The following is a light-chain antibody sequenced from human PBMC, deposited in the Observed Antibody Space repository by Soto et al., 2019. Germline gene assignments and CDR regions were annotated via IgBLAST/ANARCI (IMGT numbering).Light chain of an antibody. V-gene: IGKV3-20*01. CDR3: QQYGSSTLFT. J-gene: IGKJ3*01. CDR2: GAS. Sequence: DIVLTQSPGPLSLSPGERATLSCRASQSVSSNYLAWYQQKAGQAPRLLIYGASSRATGIPDRFSGSGSGTDFTLTISRLEPEDFAVYYCQQYGSSTLFTFGPGTKVDI. CDR1: QSVSSNY.